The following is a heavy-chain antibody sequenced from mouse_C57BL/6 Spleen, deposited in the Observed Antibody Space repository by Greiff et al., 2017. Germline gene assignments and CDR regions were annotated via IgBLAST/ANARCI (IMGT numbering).Heavy chain of an antibody. CDR1: GYTFTSYW. CDR2: IYPGNSDT. D-gene: IGHD2-4*01. V-gene: IGHV1-5*01. J-gene: IGHJ2*01. CDR3: TRESYYDYDGYFDY. Sequence: VQLQQSGTVLARSGASVKMSCKTSGYTFTSYWMHWVKQRPGQGLEWIGAIYPGNSDTSYNQKFKGKAKLTAVTSASTAYMELSSLTNEDSAVYYCTRESYYDYDGYFDYWGQGTTLTVSS.